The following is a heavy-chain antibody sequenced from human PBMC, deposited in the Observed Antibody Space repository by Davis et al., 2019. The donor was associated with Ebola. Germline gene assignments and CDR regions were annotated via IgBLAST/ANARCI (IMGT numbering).Heavy chain of an antibody. V-gene: IGHV4-61*08. J-gene: IGHJ4*02. CDR1: GGSISSGGYY. CDR3: ARAKLELRLLSGFDY. D-gene: IGHD1-7*01. Sequence: MPSETLSLTCTVSGGSISSGGYYWSWIRQPPGKGLEWIGYIYYSGSTNYNPSLKSRVTISVDTSKNQFSLKLSSVTAADTAVYYCARAKLELRLLSGFDYWGQGTLVTVSS. CDR2: IYYSGST.